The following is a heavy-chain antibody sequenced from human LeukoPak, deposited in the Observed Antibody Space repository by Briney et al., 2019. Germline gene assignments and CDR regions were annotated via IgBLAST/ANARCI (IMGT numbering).Heavy chain of an antibody. CDR3: ARGERVPDF. V-gene: IGHV4-38-2*01. Sequence: SETLSFTCAVSGYSVSSGYYWGWIRQPPGKGLEWIGSAYHSGSTYYNPSLKSRVTISIHTSKNQFSLKLTSVTAADTAVYYCARGERVPDFWGQGTLVTVSS. J-gene: IGHJ4*02. CDR1: GYSVSSGYY. D-gene: IGHD3-10*01. CDR2: AYHSGST.